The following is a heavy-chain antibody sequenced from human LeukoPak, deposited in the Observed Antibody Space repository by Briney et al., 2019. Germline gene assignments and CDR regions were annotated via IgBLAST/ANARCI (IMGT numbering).Heavy chain of an antibody. CDR2: INPNSGGT. CDR1: GYTFTDYY. CDR3: ARDHCTSSGCYEYYYYGMDV. V-gene: IGHV1-2*02. D-gene: IGHD2-2*01. Sequence: ASVKVSFKASGYTFTDYYLQWVRQAPGQGLEWMGWINPNSGGTNSAQKFQGRVTMTRDTSVSTAYMELSRLRSDDTAVYYCARDHCTSSGCYEYYYYGMDVWGQGTTVTVSS. J-gene: IGHJ6*02.